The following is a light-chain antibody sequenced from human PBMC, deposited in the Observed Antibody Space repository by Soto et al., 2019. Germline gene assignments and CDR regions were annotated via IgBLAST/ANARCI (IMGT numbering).Light chain of an antibody. Sequence: DIQLTQSPSFLSASVGDRVTITCRASQAISSYLAWFQQRPGKAPKVLIYAASTLQSGVPSRFSGSGSGTEFTLTISSLQPDDFATYFCQQLNSYPWTFGQGTKVEIK. V-gene: IGKV1-9*01. CDR3: QQLNSYPWT. J-gene: IGKJ1*01. CDR2: AAS. CDR1: QAISSY.